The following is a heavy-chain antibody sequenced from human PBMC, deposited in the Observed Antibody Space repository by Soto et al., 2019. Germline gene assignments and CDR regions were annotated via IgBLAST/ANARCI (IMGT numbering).Heavy chain of an antibody. CDR1: GGSFSCYY. D-gene: IGHD3-3*01. Sequence: PSETLSLTCAVYGGSFSCYYWSWIRQPPGKGLEWIGEINHSGSTNYNPSLKSRVTISVDTSKNQFSLKLSSVTAADTAVYYCARGPPYYDFWSGHFNWGNWFDPWGQGTLVTVSS. CDR3: ARGPPYYDFWSGHFNWGNWFDP. J-gene: IGHJ5*02. CDR2: INHSGST. V-gene: IGHV4-34*01.